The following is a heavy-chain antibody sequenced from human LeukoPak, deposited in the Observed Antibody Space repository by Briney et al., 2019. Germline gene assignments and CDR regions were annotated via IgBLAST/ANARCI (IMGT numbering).Heavy chain of an antibody. Sequence: SETLSLTCTVSGDSISTYYWSWIRQPPGKGLEWIGYIYYSGSTNYNPSLKSRVTISVDTSKNQFSLKLSSVTAADTAVYYCAREYGGNSFDYWGQGTLVTVSS. CDR1: GDSISTYY. CDR2: IYYSGST. V-gene: IGHV4-59*01. D-gene: IGHD4-23*01. J-gene: IGHJ4*02. CDR3: AREYGGNSFDY.